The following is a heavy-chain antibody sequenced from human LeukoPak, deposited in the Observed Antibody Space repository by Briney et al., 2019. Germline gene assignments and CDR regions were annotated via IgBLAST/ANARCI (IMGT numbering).Heavy chain of an antibody. V-gene: IGHV3-23*01. J-gene: IGHJ3*02. D-gene: IGHD2-15*01. Sequence: GGSLRLSCAASGFTFSSYAMSWVRQAPGKGLEWVSAISGSGGSTYYADSVKGRFTISRDNSKNTLYLQMNSLRAEDTAVYYCAKGGCSGATCYSDAFHIWGQGTMVTVSS. CDR1: GFTFSSYA. CDR3: AKGGCSGATCYSDAFHI. CDR2: ISGSGGST.